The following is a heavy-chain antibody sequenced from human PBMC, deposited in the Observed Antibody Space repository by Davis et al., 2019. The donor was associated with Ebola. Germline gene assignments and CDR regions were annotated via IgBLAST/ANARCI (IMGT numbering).Heavy chain of an antibody. CDR3: ARHINGDFWYFDL. D-gene: IGHD4-17*01. CDR1: DFIVSDKY. J-gene: IGHJ2*01. Sequence: GESLKISCAASDFIVSDKYMSWVRQAPGKGLEWVSVIYRDERTYYADSVKGRFTVSRDNSENMVYLEMSTLRAEDTAVYYCARHINGDFWYFDLWGRGTRVTVSS. CDR2: IYRDERT. V-gene: IGHV3-53*01.